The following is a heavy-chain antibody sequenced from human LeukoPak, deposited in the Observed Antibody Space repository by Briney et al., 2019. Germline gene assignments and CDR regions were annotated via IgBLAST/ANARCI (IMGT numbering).Heavy chain of an antibody. V-gene: IGHV3-74*01. D-gene: IGHD4-23*01. J-gene: IGHJ4*02. CDR2: ITNDGSST. CDR1: GLTFSSHW. CDR3: AKVNSHGDYVGY. Sequence: GGSLRLSCAASGLTFSSHWMHWVRQAPGKGLVWVSRITNDGSSTTYADSVKGRFTISRDNAKNMLYLQVNSLRAEDTAVYYCAKVNSHGDYVGYWGQGTLVTVSS.